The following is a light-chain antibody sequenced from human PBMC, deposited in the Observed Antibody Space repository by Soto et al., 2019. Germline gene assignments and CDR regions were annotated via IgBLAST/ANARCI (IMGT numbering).Light chain of an antibody. Sequence: QSVLTQPPSVSAAPGQKVIISCSGGTSNIGNNYACWYQHLPGTAPKLLMYEDNERASGIPDRFSGSRSGTSATLGITGLQTGDEADYYCGTWDSRLNAHVFGTGTKVTVL. CDR2: EDN. CDR1: TSNIGNNY. J-gene: IGLJ1*01. V-gene: IGLV1-51*02. CDR3: GTWDSRLNAHV.